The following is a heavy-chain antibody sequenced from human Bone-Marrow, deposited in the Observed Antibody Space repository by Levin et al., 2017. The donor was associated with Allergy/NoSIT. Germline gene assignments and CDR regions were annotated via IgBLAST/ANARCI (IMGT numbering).Heavy chain of an antibody. J-gene: IGHJ4*02. CDR2: IDPRDSST. CDR1: GYIFTDYW. V-gene: IGHV5-10-1*01. CDR3: ARHALGSSGWHYFDS. Sequence: GESLKISCQASGYIFTDYWVTWVRQMPGKGLEWMGRIDPRDSSTSYSPSFHGHVTISSDKSIITAYLQWGSLQASESAMYYCARHALGSSGWHYFDSWGQGSLVTVSS. D-gene: IGHD6-19*01.